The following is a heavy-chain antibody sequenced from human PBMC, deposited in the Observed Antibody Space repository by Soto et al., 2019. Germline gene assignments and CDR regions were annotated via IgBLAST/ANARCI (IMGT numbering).Heavy chain of an antibody. Sequence: PGGSLRLSCVASGFPFSSYNMNWVRQAPGKGLEWVSSITSTTSDIYYADSVKGRFTISRDNAKNSLFLHMNSLRAEDTAVYYCARPYSGSYSFDYWGQGTLVTVSS. CDR3: ARPYSGSYSFDY. CDR2: ITSTTSDI. V-gene: IGHV3-21*01. CDR1: GFPFSSYN. D-gene: IGHD1-26*01. J-gene: IGHJ4*02.